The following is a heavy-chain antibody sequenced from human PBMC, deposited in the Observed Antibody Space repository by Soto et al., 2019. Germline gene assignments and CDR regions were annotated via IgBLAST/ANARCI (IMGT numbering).Heavy chain of an antibody. J-gene: IGHJ6*03. CDR3: ARAGRTYEFLAPFSYYYMDV. V-gene: IGHV1-69*02. CDR1: RDTFSSYI. CDR2: IIPISGIS. Sequence: QVQLVQSGAEVKKPGSSVKVSCKASRDTFSSYIINWVRQAPGQGPEWMARIIPISGISNYAQKFQGRVTLTADKSTTTAYMELSSLRSEDTAVYYCARAGRTYEFLAPFSYYYMDVWGKGASVTVSS. D-gene: IGHD3-3*01.